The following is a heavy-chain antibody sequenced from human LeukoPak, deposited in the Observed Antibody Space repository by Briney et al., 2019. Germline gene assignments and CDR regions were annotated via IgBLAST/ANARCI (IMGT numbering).Heavy chain of an antibody. CDR2: ITYSGST. Sequence: PSQTLSLTCTVSDASISSRGYYWSWIRQHPGKGLEWIGYITYSGSTYYNPSLTSRVTISLDTSKNQFSLRLNSVTAADTAVYYCARSLDIWGRGRMVTVSS. CDR3: ARSLDI. V-gene: IGHV4-31*03. CDR1: DASISSRGYY. J-gene: IGHJ3*02.